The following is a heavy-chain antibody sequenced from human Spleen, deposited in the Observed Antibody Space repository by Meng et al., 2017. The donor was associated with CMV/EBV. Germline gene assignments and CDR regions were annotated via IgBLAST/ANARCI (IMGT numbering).Heavy chain of an antibody. CDR2: IFYSGST. V-gene: IGHV4-39*07. Sequence: SETLSLTCTVPGGSISSRTYYWGWIRQPPGKGLEWIGSIFYSGSTYYNPSLKSRVTISVDTSKNQFSLKLSPVTAADTAVYYCARDGCSSTSGPIDYWGQGTLVTVSS. CDR1: GGSISSRTYY. D-gene: IGHD2-2*01. J-gene: IGHJ4*02. CDR3: ARDGCSSTSGPIDY.